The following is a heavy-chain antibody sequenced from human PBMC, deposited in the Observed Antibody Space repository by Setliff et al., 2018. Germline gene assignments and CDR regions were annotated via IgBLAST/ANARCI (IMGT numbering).Heavy chain of an antibody. J-gene: IGHJ4*02. V-gene: IGHV3-15*01. CDR2: IKSKTDGGTI. CDR1: GFTFSKAW. Sequence: GGSLRLSCAASGFTFSKAWMSWVRQVPGKGLEWVGRIKSKTDGGTIDYAAPVKGRLTISRDDSKNTLYLQVNSLRSEDTAVYYCTTDSMFYFDSSGYHVLDYWGQGTLVTVSS. D-gene: IGHD3-22*01. CDR3: TTDSMFYFDSSGYHVLDY.